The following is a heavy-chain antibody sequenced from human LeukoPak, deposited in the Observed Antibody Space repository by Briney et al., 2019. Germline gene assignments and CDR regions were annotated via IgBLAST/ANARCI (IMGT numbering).Heavy chain of an antibody. CDR3: ARAHYYGSGSYSDAFDI. V-gene: IGHV4-4*07. D-gene: IGHD3-10*01. CDR1: GGSISSYY. Sequence: PSETLSLTCTVSGGSISSYYWSWIRQPAGKGLEWIGRIYTSGSTNYNPSLKSRVTMSVDTSKNQFSLKLSSVTAADTAVYYCARAHYYGSGSYSDAFDIWGQGTMVTVSS. J-gene: IGHJ3*02. CDR2: IYTSGST.